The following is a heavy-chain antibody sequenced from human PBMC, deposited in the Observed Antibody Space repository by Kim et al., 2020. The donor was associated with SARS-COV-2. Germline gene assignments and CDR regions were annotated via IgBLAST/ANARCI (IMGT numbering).Heavy chain of an antibody. D-gene: IGHD3-9*01. CDR3: ARGGYYDILTGPLYYYYYGMDV. J-gene: IGHJ6*02. Sequence: ASVKVSCKASGYTFTSYAMNWVRQAPGQGLEWMGWINTNTGNPTYAQGFTGRFVFSLDTSVSTAYLQISSLKAEDTAVYYCARGGYYDILTGPLYYYYYGMDVWGQGTTVTVSS. V-gene: IGHV7-4-1*02. CDR1: GYTFTSYA. CDR2: INTNTGNP.